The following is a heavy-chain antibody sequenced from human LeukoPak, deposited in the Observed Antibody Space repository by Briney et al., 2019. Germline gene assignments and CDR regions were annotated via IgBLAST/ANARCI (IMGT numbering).Heavy chain of an antibody. CDR3: ARGIWGDLSWFDP. Sequence: PSPTLSLTCTVSGGSISSGAYYWSWIRQHPGKGLEWIGYIYYSGSTYYNPSLKSRVTISVDTSKNQFSLKLTSMTAADTAVYYCARGIWGDLSWFDPWGQGTLVTVSS. CDR2: IYYSGST. D-gene: IGHD3-16*01. CDR1: GGSISSGAYY. V-gene: IGHV4-31*03. J-gene: IGHJ5*02.